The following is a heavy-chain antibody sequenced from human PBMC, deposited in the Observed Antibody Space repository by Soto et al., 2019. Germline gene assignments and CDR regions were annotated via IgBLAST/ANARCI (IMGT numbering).Heavy chain of an antibody. V-gene: IGHV3-53*01. CDR2: IYSGGST. D-gene: IGHD3-22*01. J-gene: IGHJ4*02. CDR1: GFTVSSNY. CDR3: ARAYYYDSSGYYSYFDY. Sequence: GGSLRLSCAASGFTVSSNYMSWVRQAPGKGLEWVSVIYSGGSTYYADSVKGRFTISRDNSKNTLYLQMNSLRAEDTAVYYCARAYYYDSSGYYSYFDYWGQGTLVTVS.